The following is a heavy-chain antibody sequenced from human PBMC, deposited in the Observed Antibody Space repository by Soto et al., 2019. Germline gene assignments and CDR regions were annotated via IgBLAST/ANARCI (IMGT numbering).Heavy chain of an antibody. Sequence: XSVKVSCKASGYTFTSYGISWVRQAPGQGLEWMGWISAYNGNTNYAQKLQGRVTMTTDTSTSTAYMELRSLRSDDTAVYYCARVASSGWYRGDAFDIWGQGTMVTVSS. CDR2: ISAYNGNT. D-gene: IGHD6-19*01. J-gene: IGHJ3*02. V-gene: IGHV1-18*04. CDR1: GYTFTSYG. CDR3: ARVASSGWYRGDAFDI.